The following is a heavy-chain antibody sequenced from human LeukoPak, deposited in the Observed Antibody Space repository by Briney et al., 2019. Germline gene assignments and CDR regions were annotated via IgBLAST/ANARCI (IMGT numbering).Heavy chain of an antibody. D-gene: IGHD2-2*02. V-gene: IGHV5-51*01. Sequence: GESLKISCKGSGYSFTSYWIGWVRQMPGKGLEWMGIIYPGDSDTRSSPSFQGQVTISADKSISTPYLQWSSLKASDTAMYYCATAILRRCSSTSCYKRDDAFDIWGQGTMVTVSS. CDR3: ATAILRRCSSTSCYKRDDAFDI. CDR2: IYPGDSDT. CDR1: GYSFTSYW. J-gene: IGHJ3*02.